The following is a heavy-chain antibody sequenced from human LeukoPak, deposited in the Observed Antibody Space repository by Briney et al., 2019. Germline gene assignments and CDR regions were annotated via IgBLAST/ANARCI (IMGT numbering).Heavy chain of an antibody. Sequence: GGSLRLSCAASGFTFSSYSMNWVRQAPGKGLEWVSSISSSSSYIYYADSVKGRFTISRDNAKNPLYLQMNSLRAEDTAVYYCASNPGIAAAGTGRVDYWGQGTLVTVSS. CDR3: ASNPGIAAAGTGRVDY. D-gene: IGHD6-13*01. J-gene: IGHJ4*02. CDR2: ISSSSSYI. CDR1: GFTFSSYS. V-gene: IGHV3-21*01.